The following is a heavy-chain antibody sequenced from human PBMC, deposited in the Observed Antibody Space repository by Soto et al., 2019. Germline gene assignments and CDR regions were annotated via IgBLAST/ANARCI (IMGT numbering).Heavy chain of an antibody. D-gene: IGHD3-22*01. Sequence: GESLKISCKGSGYSFTSYWIGWVRQMPGKGLEWMGIIYPGDSDTRYSPSFQGQVTISADKSISTAYLQWSSLKASDTAMYYCARQFSTYYYDSSGLAYWGQGTLVTVSS. V-gene: IGHV5-51*01. CDR2: IYPGDSDT. CDR3: ARQFSTYYYDSSGLAY. J-gene: IGHJ4*02. CDR1: GYSFTSYW.